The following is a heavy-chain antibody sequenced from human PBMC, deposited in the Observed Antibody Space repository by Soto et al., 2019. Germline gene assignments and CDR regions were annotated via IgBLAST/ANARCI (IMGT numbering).Heavy chain of an antibody. CDR1: GLTFSDYA. Sequence: EVQLLESGGGLVQPGGSLSLSCVASGLTFSDYAMTWVRQAPGKGREWVSAIGNGGGNTFYADSVKGRFTXARDXYKXXXXXXXXXXXXXXXXXXYCAKKLSVDLTTVTXFGSWGQGTLVTVSS. CDR2: IGNGGGNT. D-gene: IGHD4-17*01. J-gene: IGHJ4*02. V-gene: IGHV3-23*01. CDR3: AKKLSVDLTTVTXFGS.